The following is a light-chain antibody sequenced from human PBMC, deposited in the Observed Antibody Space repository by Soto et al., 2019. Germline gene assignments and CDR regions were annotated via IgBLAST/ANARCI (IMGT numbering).Light chain of an antibody. CDR1: QSVSSK. V-gene: IGKV3-20*01. CDR2: GAS. Sequence: EIVMTQSPATLSVSPGEGATLSCRASQSVSSKLAWYQQKPGQAPRLLIYGASTRATGIPERISGSGSETDFTLTIYRLEPEDFAVYYCQQYGSSPYTFGQGTKVDIK. CDR3: QQYGSSPYT. J-gene: IGKJ2*01.